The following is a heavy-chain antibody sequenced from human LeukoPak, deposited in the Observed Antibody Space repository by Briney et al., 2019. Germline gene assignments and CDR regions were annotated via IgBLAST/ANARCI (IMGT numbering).Heavy chain of an antibody. V-gene: IGHV4-39*07. D-gene: IGHD2-2*01. CDR3: ARIVVVPAAIALWFDP. CDR2: INHSGST. CDR1: GDSISSSSYY. J-gene: IGHJ5*02. Sequence: SETLSLTCTVSGDSISSSSYYWSWIRQPPGKGLEWIGEINHSGSTNYNPSLKSRVTISVDTSKNQFSLKLSSVTAADTAVYYCARIVVVPAAIALWFDPWGQGTLVTVSS.